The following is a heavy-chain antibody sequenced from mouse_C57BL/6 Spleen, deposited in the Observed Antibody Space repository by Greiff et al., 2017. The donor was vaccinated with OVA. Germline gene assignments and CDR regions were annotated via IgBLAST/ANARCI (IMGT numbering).Heavy chain of an antibody. Sequence: EVKLEESGGGLVQPGGSLKLSCAASGFTFSDYYMYWVRQTPEKRLEWVAYISNGGGSTYYPDTVKGRFTISRDNAKNTLYLQMSRLKSEDTAMYYCAKEERGGDYDDGDWYFDVWGTGTTVTVSS. CDR3: AKEERGGDYDDGDWYFDV. V-gene: IGHV5-12*01. D-gene: IGHD2-4*01. J-gene: IGHJ1*03. CDR1: GFTFSDYY. CDR2: ISNGGGST.